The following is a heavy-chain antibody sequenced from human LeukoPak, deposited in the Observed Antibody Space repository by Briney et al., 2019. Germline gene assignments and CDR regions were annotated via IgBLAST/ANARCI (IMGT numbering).Heavy chain of an antibody. Sequence: SVKVSCKAFGGTFSTSSISWVRQAPGQGMEWMGGINPIFGTGNYAQKFQGRVTITADVSTRTAFMDLSSLRSEDTAVYYCARDAPSETLMVSAFDIWGQGTMVTVSS. CDR2: INPIFGTG. CDR3: ARDAPSETLMVSAFDI. CDR1: GGTFSTSS. D-gene: IGHD3-10*01. J-gene: IGHJ3*02. V-gene: IGHV1-69*13.